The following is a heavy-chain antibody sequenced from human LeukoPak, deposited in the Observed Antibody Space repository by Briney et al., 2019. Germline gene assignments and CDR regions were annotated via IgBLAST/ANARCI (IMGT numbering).Heavy chain of an antibody. J-gene: IGHJ4*02. CDR1: GLSISNSW. Sequence: GGSLRLSCAASGLSISNSWMSWFRLAPGKGPEWVVNIKQGGSEKYHVDSVKGRFTVSRDNAKNSLYLQMNSLRAEDTAVYYCARDEANDYGDFFGYWGQGTLVTVSS. CDR3: ARDEANDYGDFFGY. CDR2: IKQGGSEK. D-gene: IGHD4-17*01. V-gene: IGHV3-7*01.